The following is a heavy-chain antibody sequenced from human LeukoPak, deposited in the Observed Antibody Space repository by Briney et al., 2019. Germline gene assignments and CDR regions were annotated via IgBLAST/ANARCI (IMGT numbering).Heavy chain of an antibody. CDR2: INPNSGGT. D-gene: IGHD1-26*01. CDR1: GYTFTSYG. J-gene: IGHJ4*02. Sequence: ASVKVSCKASGYTFTSYGISWVRQAPGQGLEWMGWINPNSGGTNYAQKLQGRVTMTTDTSTSTAYMELRSLRSDDTAVYYCARGEHSFDYWGQGTLVTVSS. V-gene: IGHV1-18*01. CDR3: ARGEHSFDY.